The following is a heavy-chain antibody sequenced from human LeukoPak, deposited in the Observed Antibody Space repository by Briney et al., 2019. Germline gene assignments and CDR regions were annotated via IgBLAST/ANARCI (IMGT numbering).Heavy chain of an antibody. CDR2: IYDSGRT. D-gene: IGHD4-17*01. CDR3: ARFPNYDDYVRDY. Sequence: SETLSLTCTVSGGSISGDYWSWIRQPPGKGLEWIGFIYDSGRTSYNPSLKSRVTISGDTSKKQFSLKLSPLSAADTAVYYCARFPNYDDYVRDYWGQGILVTVSS. V-gene: IGHV4-59*01. J-gene: IGHJ4*02. CDR1: GGSISGDY.